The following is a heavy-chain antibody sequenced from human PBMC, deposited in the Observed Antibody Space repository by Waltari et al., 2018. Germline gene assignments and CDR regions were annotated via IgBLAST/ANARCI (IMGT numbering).Heavy chain of an antibody. D-gene: IGHD4-17*01. CDR2: TYYRSKWYN. V-gene: IGHV6-1*01. J-gene: IGHJ3*02. Sequence: QVQLQQSGPGLVKPSQTLSLPCAISGDSVSSNSAAWNWIRQPPSRCLEWLGRTYYRSKWYNDYAVSVKSRITINPDTSKNQFSLQLNSVTPEDTAVYYCARVGYGDYVGAFDIWGQGTMVTVSS. CDR3: ARVGYGDYVGAFDI. CDR1: GDSVSSNSAA.